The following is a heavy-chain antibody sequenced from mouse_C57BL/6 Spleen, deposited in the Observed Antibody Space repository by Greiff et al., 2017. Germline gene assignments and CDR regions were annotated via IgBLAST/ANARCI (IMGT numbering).Heavy chain of an antibody. D-gene: IGHD1-1*01. CDR2: INHDGSST. J-gene: IGHJ2*01. CDR1: GFTFSDYY. CDR3: ARDYYGSGFDY. V-gene: IGHV5-16*01. Sequence: EVQLVESEGGLVQPGSSMKLSCTASGFTFSDYYMAWVRQVPEKGLEWVANINHDGSSTYYLDSLKSRFIISRDNAKNILYLQMSSLKSEETATDYCARDYYGSGFDYWGQGTTLTVSS.